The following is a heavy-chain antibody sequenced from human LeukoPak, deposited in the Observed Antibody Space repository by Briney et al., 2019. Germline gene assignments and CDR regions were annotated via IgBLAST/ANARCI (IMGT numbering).Heavy chain of an antibody. D-gene: IGHD3-10*01. V-gene: IGHV4-61*01. CDR1: SDSITSNTYY. Sequence: ASETLSLTCTVSSDSITSNTYYWGWIRQPPGKGLEWIGYIYDSGSTTYNPSLKSRVTILVDTSKQQFSLQLRSVTAADTALYYCARDLMARRSYHLDAFDIWGQGTMVTVSS. CDR2: IYDSGST. J-gene: IGHJ3*02. CDR3: ARDLMARRSYHLDAFDI.